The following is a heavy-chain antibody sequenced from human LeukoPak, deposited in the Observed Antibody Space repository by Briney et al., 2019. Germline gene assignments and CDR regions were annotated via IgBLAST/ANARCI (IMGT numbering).Heavy chain of an antibody. J-gene: IGHJ4*02. CDR2: IYYSGST. CDR3: ARDCSGASCYDY. D-gene: IGHD2-15*01. CDR1: GGSISSYY. Sequence: SEILSLTCAVSGGSISSYYWSWIRQPPGKGLEWIGYIYYSGSTNYNPSLKSRVTISLDTPRNQFSLKLSSVTAADTAVYYCARDCSGASCYDYWGQGNLVTVSS. V-gene: IGHV4-59*01.